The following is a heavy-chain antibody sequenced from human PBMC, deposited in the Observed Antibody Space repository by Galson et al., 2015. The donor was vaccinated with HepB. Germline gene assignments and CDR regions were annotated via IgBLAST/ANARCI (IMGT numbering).Heavy chain of an antibody. V-gene: IGHV3-30*04. CDR2: ISYDGSNK. Sequence: SLRLSCAASGFTFSSYAMHWVRQAPGKGLEWVAVISYDGSNKYYADSVKGRFTISRDNSKNTLYLQMNSLRAEDTAVYYCARDPSWSTADHWGQGTLVTVSS. D-gene: IGHD6-13*01. CDR1: GFTFSSYA. J-gene: IGHJ4*02. CDR3: ARDPSWSTADH.